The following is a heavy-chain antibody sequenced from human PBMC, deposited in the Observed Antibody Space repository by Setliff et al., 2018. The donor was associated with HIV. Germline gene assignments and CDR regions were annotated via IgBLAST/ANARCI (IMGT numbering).Heavy chain of an antibody. V-gene: IGHV2-70*17. CDR2: VDWGDNR. D-gene: IGHD3-22*01. J-gene: IGHJ4*02. Sequence: SGPTLVNPTQTPTLTCTFSGFSLTTSGMCVSWIRQPPGKALEWLARVDWGDNRFYNSSLRTRLTISKDTSKNQVVLTMTNMDPVDTATYYCSRVGTLIDNPWDYFDFWGQGTLVTVSS. CDR3: SRVGTLIDNPWDYFDF. CDR1: GFSLTTSGMC.